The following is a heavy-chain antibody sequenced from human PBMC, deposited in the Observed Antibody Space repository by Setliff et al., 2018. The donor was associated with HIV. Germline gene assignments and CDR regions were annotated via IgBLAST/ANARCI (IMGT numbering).Heavy chain of an antibody. J-gene: IGHJ3*02. CDR2: IYYSGST. Sequence: SETLSLTCTVSGGSISSGGYYWSWSRQHPGKGLEWIGYIYYSGSTYYNPSLKSRVTISVDTSKNQFSLKLSSVTAADTAVYYCARKVVVIDQYAFDIWGQGTMVTVSS. V-gene: IGHV4-31*03. D-gene: IGHD3-22*01. CDR1: GGSISSGGYY. CDR3: ARKVVVIDQYAFDI.